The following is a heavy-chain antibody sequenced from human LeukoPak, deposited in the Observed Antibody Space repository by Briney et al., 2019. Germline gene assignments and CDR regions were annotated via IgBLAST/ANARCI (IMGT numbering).Heavy chain of an antibody. V-gene: IGHV3-30*04. CDR2: ISHDGNNK. D-gene: IGHD6-19*01. Sequence: GGSLRLSCAASGFTFSSYAMHWVRQAPGKGLEWVALISHDGNNKYYADSVKGRFTISRDNSKSTLSLQMNSLRAEDTAVYYCARDGSGWSFDYWGQGTLVTVSS. J-gene: IGHJ4*02. CDR1: GFTFSSYA. CDR3: ARDGSGWSFDY.